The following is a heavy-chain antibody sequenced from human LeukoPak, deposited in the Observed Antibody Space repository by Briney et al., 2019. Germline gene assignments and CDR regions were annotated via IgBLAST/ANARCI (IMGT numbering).Heavy chain of an antibody. J-gene: IGHJ5*02. Sequence: ASVKVSYMASGYTFTGYYMHWVRQAPGQGLEWMGWINPNSGGTNYAQKFQGSVTMTRDTSISTAYMELSRLRSDDTAVYYCAREISSITMVRGHNWFDPWGQGTLVSVSS. CDR3: AREISSITMVRGHNWFDP. D-gene: IGHD3-10*01. V-gene: IGHV1-2*02. CDR2: INPNSGGT. CDR1: GYTFTGYY.